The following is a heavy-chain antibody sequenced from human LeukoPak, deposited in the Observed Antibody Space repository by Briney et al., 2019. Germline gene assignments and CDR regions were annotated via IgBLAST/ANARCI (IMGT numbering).Heavy chain of an antibody. V-gene: IGHV3-21*01. CDR3: ARDFTMVRGVLDY. CDR1: GFTFSSYS. D-gene: IGHD3-10*01. Sequence: PGGSLRLSCAASGFTFSSYSMNWVRQAPGKGLEWVSSISSSSSYIYYADSVKGRSTISRDNAKNSLYLQMNSLRAEDTAVYNCARDFTMVRGVLDYWGQGTLVTVSS. J-gene: IGHJ4*02. CDR2: ISSSSSYI.